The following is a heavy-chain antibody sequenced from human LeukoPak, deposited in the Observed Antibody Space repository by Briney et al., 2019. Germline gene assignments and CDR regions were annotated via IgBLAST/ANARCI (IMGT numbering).Heavy chain of an antibody. V-gene: IGHV4-59*08. CDR2: IYYSGST. D-gene: IGHD3-3*01. Sequence: SETLSLTCTVSGGSISSYYWSWIRQPPGKGLEWVGYIYYSGSTNYNPSLKSRVTLSVDTSKNQFSLKLSSVTAADTAVYYCARHSLTYYDFWSGYPPPYYYYGMDVWGQGTTVTVSS. J-gene: IGHJ6*02. CDR1: GGSISSYY. CDR3: ARHSLTYYDFWSGYPPPYYYYGMDV.